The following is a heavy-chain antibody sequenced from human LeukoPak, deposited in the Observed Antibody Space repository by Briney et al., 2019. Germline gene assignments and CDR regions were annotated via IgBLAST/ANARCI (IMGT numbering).Heavy chain of an antibody. CDR1: GFTFSSYG. CDR2: IRYDGSNK. CDR3: AKVAKRYDFWSGYHFDY. J-gene: IGHJ4*02. Sequence: GGSLRLSCAASGFTFSSYGMHWVRQAPGKGLEWVAFIRYDGSNKYYADSVKGRFTISRDNSKNTLYLQMNSLRAEDTAVYYCAKVAKRYDFWSGYHFDYWGQGTLVTVSS. D-gene: IGHD3-3*01. V-gene: IGHV3-30*02.